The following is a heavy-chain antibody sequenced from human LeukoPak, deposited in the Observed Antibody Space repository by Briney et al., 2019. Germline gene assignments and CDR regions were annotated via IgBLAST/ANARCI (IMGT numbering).Heavy chain of an antibody. CDR1: GGSISTYY. CDR3: ARGLTNLDY. CDR2: SDYRGST. J-gene: IGHJ4*02. Sequence: SETLSLTCTVSGGSISTYYWSWIRQPPGMRLEWIGYSDYRGSTKYNPSLKSRVTISVDTSKNQFSLELRSVAAADTAVYYCARGLTNLDYWGQGTLVTVSS. V-gene: IGHV4-59*01. D-gene: IGHD1-1*01.